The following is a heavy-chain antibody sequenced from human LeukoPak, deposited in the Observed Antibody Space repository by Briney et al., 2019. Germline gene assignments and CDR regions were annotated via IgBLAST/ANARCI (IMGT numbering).Heavy chain of an antibody. V-gene: IGHV3-30*02. CDR3: AKSARRYCSGGSCYYFDY. CDR1: GFTFSSYG. D-gene: IGHD2-15*01. Sequence: PGGSLRLSCAASGFTFSSYGMHWVRQAPGKGLECVAFIRYDGSNKYYADSVKGRFTISRDNSKNTLYLQMNSLRAEDTAVYYCAKSARRYCSGGSCYYFDYWGQGTLVTVSS. CDR2: IRYDGSNK. J-gene: IGHJ4*02.